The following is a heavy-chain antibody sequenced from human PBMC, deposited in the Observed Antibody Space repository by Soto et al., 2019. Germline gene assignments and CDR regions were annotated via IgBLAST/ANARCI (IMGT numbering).Heavy chain of an antibody. J-gene: IGHJ3*02. CDR3: ARVRSGSYQLRYNDAFDI. CDR1: GGTFSSYA. V-gene: IGHV1-69*12. Sequence: QVQLVQSGAEVKKPGSSVKVSCKASGGTFSSYAISWVRQAPGQGLEWMGGIIPIFGTANYAQKFQGRVTITADXXTXTXXMELSSLRSEDTAVYYCARVRSGSYQLRYNDAFDIWGQGTMVTVSS. D-gene: IGHD1-26*01. CDR2: IIPIFGTA.